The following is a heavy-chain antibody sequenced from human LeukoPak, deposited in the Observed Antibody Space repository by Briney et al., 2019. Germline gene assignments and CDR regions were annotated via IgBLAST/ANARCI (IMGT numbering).Heavy chain of an antibody. CDR3: AREGSCSSTSCYGTNWFDP. CDR1: GFTFSSYW. Sequence: GGSLRLSCAASGFTFSSYWMSWVRQAPGKGLEWVANIKRDGSEKYYVDSVKGRFTISRDNAKNSLYLHMNSLRVEDTAVYYCAREGSCSSTSCYGTNWFDPWGQGTLVTAST. J-gene: IGHJ5*02. D-gene: IGHD2-2*01. CDR2: IKRDGSEK. V-gene: IGHV3-7*01.